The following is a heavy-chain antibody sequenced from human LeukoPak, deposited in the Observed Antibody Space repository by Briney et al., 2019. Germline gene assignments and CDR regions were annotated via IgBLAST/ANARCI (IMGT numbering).Heavy chain of an antibody. V-gene: IGHV4-4*09. J-gene: IGHJ4*02. CDR1: GGSISSYY. D-gene: IGHD2-2*02. CDR3: ARLTRYCSSTSCYTFVDY. CDR2: IYTSGST. Sequence: PSETLSLTCTVSGGSISSYYWSWIRQPPGKGLEWIGYIYTSGSTNYNPSLKSRVTISVDTSKNQFSLKLSSVTAADTAMYYCARLTRYCSSTSCYTFVDYWGQGTLVTVSS.